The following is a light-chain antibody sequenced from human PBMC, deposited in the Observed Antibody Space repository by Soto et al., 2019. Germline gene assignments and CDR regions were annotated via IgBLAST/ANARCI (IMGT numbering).Light chain of an antibody. J-gene: IGKJ1*01. CDR2: GAS. V-gene: IGKV3-15*01. CDR3: QQYNNWPRT. Sequence: EIVMTQSPATLSVSLGERATLSCRASQSVSSNLAWYQQKPGQAPRLLIYGASTRATGIPARFSGSGSGTEFTLTISSLQSEDFALYYCQQYNNWPRTFGHGTKVEIK. CDR1: QSVSSN.